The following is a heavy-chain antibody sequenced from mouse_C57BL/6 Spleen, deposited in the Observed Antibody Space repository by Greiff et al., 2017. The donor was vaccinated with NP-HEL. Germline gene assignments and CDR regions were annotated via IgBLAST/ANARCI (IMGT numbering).Heavy chain of an antibody. J-gene: IGHJ3*01. CDR3: ARGGLGFAY. V-gene: IGHV1-82*01. Sequence: QVQLQQSGPELVKPGASVKISCKASGYAFSSSWMNWVKQRPGKGLEWIGRIYPGDGDTNYNGKFKGKATLTADKSSSTAYMQLSSLTSEDSAVSFCARGGLGFAYWGQGTLVTVSA. CDR2: IYPGDGDT. D-gene: IGHD4-1*01. CDR1: GYAFSSSW.